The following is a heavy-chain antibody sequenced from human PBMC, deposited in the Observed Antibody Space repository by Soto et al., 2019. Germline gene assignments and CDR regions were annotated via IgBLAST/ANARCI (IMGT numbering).Heavy chain of an antibody. CDR3: ARAGGYCSGGSCYGGGWFDP. D-gene: IGHD2-15*01. V-gene: IGHV1-46*01. Sequence: ASVMFSCNASGYTFTSYYMHWVRQAPAQGLEWMGIINPSGGSTSYAQKFQGRVTMTRDTSTSTVYMELSSLRSEDTAVYYCARAGGYCSGGSCYGGGWFDPWGQGTLVTVSS. CDR2: INPSGGST. CDR1: GYTFTSYY. J-gene: IGHJ5*02.